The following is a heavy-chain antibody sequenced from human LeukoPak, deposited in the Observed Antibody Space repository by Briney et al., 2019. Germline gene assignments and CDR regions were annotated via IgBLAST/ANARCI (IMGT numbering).Heavy chain of an antibody. V-gene: IGHV4-34*01. CDR3: AGFPDSEPIDT. CDR1: GGSFSGYY. J-gene: IGHJ4*02. CDR2: ISHSGGT. D-gene: IGHD2-21*01. Sequence: SETLSLTCVVSGGSFSGYYLTWIRQAPGKGLEWIGDISHSGGTAYNPSLKSRASVSLDTSKNQFSLYLTSVTAADTAVYFCAGFPDSEPIDTWGQGTLVTVSS.